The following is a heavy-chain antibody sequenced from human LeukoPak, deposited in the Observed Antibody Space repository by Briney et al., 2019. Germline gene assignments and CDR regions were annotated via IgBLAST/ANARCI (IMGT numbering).Heavy chain of an antibody. CDR3: AGGIDIVVVPAAGAWFDP. V-gene: IGHV4-59*01. J-gene: IGHJ5*02. CDR1: GGSISSYY. CDR2: IYYSGST. Sequence: PSETLSLTCTVSGGSISSYYWSWIRQPPGKGLEWIGYIYYSGSTNYNPSLKSRVTISVDTSKNQFSLKLSSVTAADTAVYYCAGGIDIVVVPAAGAWFDPWGQGTLVTVSS. D-gene: IGHD2-2*01.